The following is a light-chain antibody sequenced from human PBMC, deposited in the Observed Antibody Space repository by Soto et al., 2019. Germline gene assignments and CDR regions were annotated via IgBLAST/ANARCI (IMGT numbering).Light chain of an antibody. CDR3: QQYGSAPPNT. CDR2: GAS. CDR1: QSVSSIY. Sequence: EIVLTQSPGTLSLSPVERATLSCRASQSVSSIYLAWYQQKPGQAPRFLIYGASSRATGITDRFSGSGSGTDFTLTISRLEPEDVAVYYCQQYGSAPPNTFGQGTKLEIK. V-gene: IGKV3-20*01. J-gene: IGKJ2*01.